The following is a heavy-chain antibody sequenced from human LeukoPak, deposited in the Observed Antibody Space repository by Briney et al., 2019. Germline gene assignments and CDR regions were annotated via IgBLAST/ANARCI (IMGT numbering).Heavy chain of an antibody. D-gene: IGHD4-23*01. CDR1: GGSISSYY. V-gene: IGHV4-59*01. Sequence: SETLSLICTVSGGSISSYYWSWIRQPPGKGLEWIGYIYYSGSTNYNPSLKSRVTISVDTSKNQFSLKLSSVTAADTAVYYCARGDYGGPIDYWGQGTLVTVSS. CDR2: IYYSGST. CDR3: ARGDYGGPIDY. J-gene: IGHJ4*02.